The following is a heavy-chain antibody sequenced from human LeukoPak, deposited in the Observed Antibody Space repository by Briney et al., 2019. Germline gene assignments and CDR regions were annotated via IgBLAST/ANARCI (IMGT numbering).Heavy chain of an antibody. V-gene: IGHV4-30-2*01. J-gene: IGHJ3*02. Sequence: PSQTLSLTCAVSGGSISSGGYSWSWIRQPPGKGLEWIGYIYHSGSTYYNPSLKSRVTISVDRSKNQFSLKLSSVTAADTAVYYCARGHPGSFHAFDIWGQGTMVTVSS. CDR1: GGSISSGGYS. D-gene: IGHD3-10*01. CDR3: ARGHPGSFHAFDI. CDR2: IYHSGST.